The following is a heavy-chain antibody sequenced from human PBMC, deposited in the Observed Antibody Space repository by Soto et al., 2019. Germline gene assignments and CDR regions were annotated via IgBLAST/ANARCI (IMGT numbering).Heavy chain of an antibody. V-gene: IGHV4-39*01. Sequence: SETLSLTCTVSGGSISSSSYYWGWIRQPPGKGLEWIGSIYYSGSTYYNPSLKSRVPISVDTPKNQFSLKLSSVTAADTAVYYCARHSRGYSYGDPWDYWGQGTLVTVSS. CDR1: GGSISSSSYY. CDR2: IYYSGST. J-gene: IGHJ4*02. D-gene: IGHD5-18*01. CDR3: ARHSRGYSYGDPWDY.